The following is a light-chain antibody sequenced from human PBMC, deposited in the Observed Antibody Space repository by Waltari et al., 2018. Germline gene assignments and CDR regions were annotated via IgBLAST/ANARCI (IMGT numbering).Light chain of an antibody. CDR2: FND. Sequence: QPVLTQPPSASGTPGQRVSISCSGSSSTIGSSSVYWYPQLPGTAPKVLFYFNDARPSGVPDRFSGSPSVTSVSLASSGLRSEDEGDYYCAAWDDTLRGPVFGGGTKLTVL. CDR3: AAWDDTLRGPV. CDR1: SSTIGSSS. J-gene: IGLJ3*02. V-gene: IGLV1-47*02.